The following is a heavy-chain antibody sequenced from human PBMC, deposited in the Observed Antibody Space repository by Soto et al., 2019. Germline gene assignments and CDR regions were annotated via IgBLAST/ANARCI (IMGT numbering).Heavy chain of an antibody. J-gene: IGHJ4*02. CDR1: GYSISSRFY. Sequence: SETLSLTCAVSGYSISSRFYWGWIRQPPGKGLEWIGSVSHIGSTYYNASLKSRVTLSLDTSRNQFSLKLNSVTAADPAVYYCARVNIINMIVMVLDSWGQGTMVTVSS. CDR3: ARVNIINMIVMVLDS. V-gene: IGHV4-38-2*01. CDR2: VSHIGST. D-gene: IGHD3-22*01.